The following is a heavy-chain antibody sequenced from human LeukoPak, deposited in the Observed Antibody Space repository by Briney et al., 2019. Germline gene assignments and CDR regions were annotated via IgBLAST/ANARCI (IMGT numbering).Heavy chain of an antibody. J-gene: IGHJ4*02. V-gene: IGHV4-34*01. D-gene: IGHD1-1*01. CDR2: INHSGTT. CDR3: ARGGWNKFDY. CDR1: GGSFSGYY. Sequence: SETLSLTCAVYGGSFSGYYRSWIRQPPGKGLEWIGEINHSGTTNYNPSLKSRVTISVDTSKNQFSLKLSSVTAADTAVYYCARGGWNKFDYWGQGTLVTVSS.